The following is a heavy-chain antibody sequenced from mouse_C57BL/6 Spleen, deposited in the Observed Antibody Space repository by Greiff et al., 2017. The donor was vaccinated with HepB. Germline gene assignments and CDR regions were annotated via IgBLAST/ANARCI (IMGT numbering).Heavy chain of an antibody. J-gene: IGHJ1*03. CDR2: IDPETGGT. V-gene: IGHV1-15*01. CDR1: GYTFTDYE. CDR3: TRRDSWYFDV. Sequence: QVQLQQSGAELVRPGASVTLSCKASGYTFTDYEMHWVKQTPVHGLEWIGAIDPETGGTAYNQKFKGKAILTADKSSSTAYMELRSLTSEDSAVYYCTRRDSWYFDVWGTGTTVTVSS.